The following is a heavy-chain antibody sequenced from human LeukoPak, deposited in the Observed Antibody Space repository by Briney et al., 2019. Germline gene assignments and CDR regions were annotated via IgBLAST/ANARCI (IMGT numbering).Heavy chain of an antibody. D-gene: IGHD3-22*01. CDR2: IRYDGSNK. CDR1: GFTFSSYG. CDR3: AKDLEDYYDSSGYPFLDY. J-gene: IGHJ4*02. Sequence: PGGPLRLSCAASGFTFSSYGMHWVRQAPGKGLEWVAFIRYDGSNKYYADSVKGRFTISRDNSKNTLYLQMNSLRVEDTAVYYCAKDLEDYYDSSGYPFLDYWGQGTLVTVSS. V-gene: IGHV3-30*02.